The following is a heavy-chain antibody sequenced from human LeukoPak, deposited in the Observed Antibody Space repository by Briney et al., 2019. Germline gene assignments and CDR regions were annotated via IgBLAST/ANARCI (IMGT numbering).Heavy chain of an antibody. V-gene: IGHV3-53*01. J-gene: IGHJ4*02. CDR2: IYSGGST. Sequence: GGSLRLSCAASGFTVSSNYMSWVRQAPGKGLEWVSVIYSGGSTYYADSVKGRSTISRDNSKNTLYLQMNSLRAEDTAVYYCARTPSSAGYFDYWGQGTLVTVSS. CDR3: ARTPSSAGYFDY. D-gene: IGHD6-6*01. CDR1: GFTVSSNY.